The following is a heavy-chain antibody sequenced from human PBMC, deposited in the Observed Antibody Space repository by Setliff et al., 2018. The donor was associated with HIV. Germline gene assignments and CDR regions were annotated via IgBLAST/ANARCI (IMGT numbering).Heavy chain of an antibody. Sequence: PGESLKISCAASGFIFTDYWMSWVRQAPGKGLEWVANIHKNGQSEKYYVDSVEGRFTISRDNTQNLVFLDMNSLRVEDTAVYYCAGSRGYFVKADWGQGTLVTVSS. V-gene: IGHV3-7*01. J-gene: IGHJ4*02. CDR3: AGSRGYFVKAD. CDR2: IHKNGQSEK. CDR1: GFIFTDYW. D-gene: IGHD3-10*01.